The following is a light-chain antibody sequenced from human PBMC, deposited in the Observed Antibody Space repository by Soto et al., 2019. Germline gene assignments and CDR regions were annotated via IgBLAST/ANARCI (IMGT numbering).Light chain of an antibody. CDR1: QSVSSN. J-gene: IGKJ1*01. Sequence: EIVMTQSPATLSVSPGERATLSCRASQSVSSNLAWYQQKPGQAPRLLIYGASTRATGIPARFSGSGSGTEFTLTIRSLQSEDFAVYYCQQYNNWPPRAWTLGQGTKVEIK. CDR2: GAS. V-gene: IGKV3-15*01. CDR3: QQYNNWPPRAWT.